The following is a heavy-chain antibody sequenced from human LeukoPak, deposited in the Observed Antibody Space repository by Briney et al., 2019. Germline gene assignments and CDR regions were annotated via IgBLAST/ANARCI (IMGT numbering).Heavy chain of an antibody. V-gene: IGHV4-38-2*01. CDR1: DFSISSGYH. CDR2: VHHSGST. Sequence: PSETLSLTCAVSDFSISSGYHWGWVRQPPGKGLEWIGAVHHSGSTYYNPSLKSRVTMSTDTSKSQFSLKLSSVTAADTAVYYCARGLGYGSVYYYYGMDVWGQGTTVTVSS. D-gene: IGHD3-10*01. CDR3: ARGLGYGSVYYYYGMDV. J-gene: IGHJ6*02.